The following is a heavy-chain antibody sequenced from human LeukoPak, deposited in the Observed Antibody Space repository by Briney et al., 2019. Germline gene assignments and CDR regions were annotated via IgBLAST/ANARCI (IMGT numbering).Heavy chain of an antibody. CDR1: GGSISSSSYY. CDR2: IYYSGST. D-gene: IGHD3-22*01. Sequence: SETLSLICTVSGGSISSSSYYWGWIRQPPGKGLEWIGSIYYSGSTYYNPSLKSRVTISVDTPKNQFSLNLSSVTAADTAVYYCARLYYDSSGYYQICYFDYWGQGTLVTVSS. CDR3: ARLYYDSSGYYQICYFDY. J-gene: IGHJ4*02. V-gene: IGHV4-39*01.